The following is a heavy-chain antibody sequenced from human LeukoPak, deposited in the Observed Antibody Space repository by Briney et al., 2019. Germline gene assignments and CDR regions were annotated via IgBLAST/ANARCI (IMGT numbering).Heavy chain of an antibody. CDR3: AKVRANRFASFDY. J-gene: IGHJ4*02. V-gene: IGHV3-23*01. Sequence: GGSLRLSCAASGFTFSSYGMSWVRQAPGKGLEWVSGISGSGGTTYYADSVKGRFTISRDNSKITLYLQMNSLRAEDTAVYYCAKVRANRFASFDYWGQGTLVTVSS. CDR1: GFTFSSYG. D-gene: IGHD1/OR15-1a*01. CDR2: ISGSGGTT.